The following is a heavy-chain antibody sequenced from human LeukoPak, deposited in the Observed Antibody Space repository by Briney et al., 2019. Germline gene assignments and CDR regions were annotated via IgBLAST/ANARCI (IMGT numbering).Heavy chain of an antibody. CDR2: IYHSGST. CDR3: ARSDYGWFDP. J-gene: IGHJ5*02. V-gene: IGHV4-30-2*01. D-gene: IGHD4-17*01. Sequence: SETLSLTCAVSSGSISSGGYSWSWIRQPPGKGLEWIGYIYHSGSTYYNPSLKSRVTISVDRSKNQFSLKLSSVTAADTAVYYCARSDYGWFDPWGQGTLVTVSS. CDR1: SGSISSGGYS.